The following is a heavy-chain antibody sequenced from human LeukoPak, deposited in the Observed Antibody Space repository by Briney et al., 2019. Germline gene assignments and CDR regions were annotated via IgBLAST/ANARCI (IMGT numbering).Heavy chain of an antibody. CDR1: GFTFSSYA. Sequence: GGSLRLSCAASGFTFSSYAMSRVRQAPGKGLEWVSAISGSGGSTYYADSVKGRFTISRDNSKNTLYLQMNSLRAEDTAVYYCAKETVVVSAAMGNFDYWGQGTLVTVSS. CDR3: AKETVVVSAAMGNFDY. J-gene: IGHJ4*02. D-gene: IGHD2-2*01. CDR2: ISGSGGST. V-gene: IGHV3-23*01.